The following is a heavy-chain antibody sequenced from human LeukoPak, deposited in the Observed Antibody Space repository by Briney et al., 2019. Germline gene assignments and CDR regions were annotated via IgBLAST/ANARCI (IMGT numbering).Heavy chain of an antibody. J-gene: IGHJ5*02. CDR3: ARGDTAMVTSEGYWFDP. CDR2: IKQDGSEK. D-gene: IGHD5-18*01. Sequence: GGSLRLSCAASGFTFSSYWMSWVRQAPGKGLEWVANIKQDGSEKYYVDSVKGRFTTSRDNAKNSLYLQMNSLRAEDTAVYYCARGDTAMVTSEGYWFDPWGQGTLVTVSS. V-gene: IGHV3-7*01. CDR1: GFTFSSYW.